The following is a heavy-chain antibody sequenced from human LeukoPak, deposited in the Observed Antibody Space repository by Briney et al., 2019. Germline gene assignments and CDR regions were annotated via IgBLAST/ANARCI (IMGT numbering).Heavy chain of an antibody. CDR3: ARESTVGKYYMDV. D-gene: IGHD4-23*01. CDR1: GGSISSYY. V-gene: IGHV4-4*08. Sequence: SETLSLTCTVSGGSISSYYWSWIRQPPGKGLEWIGYIYYSGSTYYNPSLKSRVTISVDTSKNQFSLKLSSVTAADTAVYYCARESTVGKYYMDVWGKGTTVTVSS. CDR2: IYYSGST. J-gene: IGHJ6*03.